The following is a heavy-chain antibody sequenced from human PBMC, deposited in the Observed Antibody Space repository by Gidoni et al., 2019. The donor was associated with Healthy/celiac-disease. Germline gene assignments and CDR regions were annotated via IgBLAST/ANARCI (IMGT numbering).Heavy chain of an antibody. CDR3: VRIFVVVGNAFDI. J-gene: IGHJ3*02. Sequence: QVTLKESGPVLVKPTEPLTLTCTVPGFSLSNARMGVSWIRHPPGKALEWLAHIFSNDEKSYSTSLKSRLTISKDTSKSQVVLTMTNMDPVDTATYYCVRIFVVVGNAFDIWGQGTMVTVSS. V-gene: IGHV2-26*01. D-gene: IGHD2-21*01. CDR1: GFSLSNARMG. CDR2: IFSNDEK.